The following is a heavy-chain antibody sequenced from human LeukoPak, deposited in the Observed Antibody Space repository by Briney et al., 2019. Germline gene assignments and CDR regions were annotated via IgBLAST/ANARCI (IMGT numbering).Heavy chain of an antibody. CDR2: ISVTGDRT. V-gene: IGHV3-23*01. Sequence: GVSLRLSCVASGFTFSNQAMTWVRQTPGKGLEWVSTISVTGDRTYYADSVKGRFTVSRDNSKNTLYVQMNSLTAEDTAIYYCAKVLGCSGTTCNPAWGYYYAMDVWGQGTTVTVSS. D-gene: IGHD2-15*01. CDR3: AKVLGCSGTTCNPAWGYYYAMDV. J-gene: IGHJ6*02. CDR1: GFTFSNQA.